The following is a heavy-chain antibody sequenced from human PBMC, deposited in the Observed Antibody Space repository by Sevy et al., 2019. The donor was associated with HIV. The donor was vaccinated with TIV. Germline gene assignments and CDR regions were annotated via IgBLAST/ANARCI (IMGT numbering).Heavy chain of an antibody. CDR3: ASLRGGSYRFPFDY. CDR1: GYSISSGYY. J-gene: IGHJ4*02. CDR2: FYHSGST. V-gene: IGHV4-38-2*01. Sequence: SETLSLTCAVSGYSISSGYYWGWIRQPPGKGLEWIGSFYHSGSTYYNPSLKSRVTISVDTSKNQFSLKLGSVTAADTAVYYCASLRGGSYRFPFDYWGQGTLVTVSS. D-gene: IGHD1-26*01.